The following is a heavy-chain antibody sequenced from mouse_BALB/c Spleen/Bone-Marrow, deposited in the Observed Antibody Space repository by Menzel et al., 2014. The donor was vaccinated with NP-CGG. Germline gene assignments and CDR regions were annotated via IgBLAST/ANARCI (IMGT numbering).Heavy chain of an antibody. CDR2: IDPANGNT. V-gene: IGHV14-3*02. J-gene: IGHJ4*01. CDR1: GFNIKDTY. Sequence: EVKLVESGAELVKPGASVKLSCTASGFNIKDTYMHWVKQRPEQGLEWIGRIDPANGNTKYDPKFQGKATITADTSSNTAYLQLSSLTSEDTAVYYCARSIFLWGQGTSVTVSS. CDR3: ARSIFL.